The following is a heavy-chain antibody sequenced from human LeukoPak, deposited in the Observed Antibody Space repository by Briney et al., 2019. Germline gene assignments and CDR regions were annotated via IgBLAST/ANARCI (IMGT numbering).Heavy chain of an antibody. CDR1: GYTFTSYY. V-gene: IGHV1-46*03. Sequence: ASVKVSCKASGYTFTSYYMHWVRQAPGQGLEWMGIINPSGGTDYAQKFQGRVTLTRDTSTSTVYMELRSLRSEDTAVYYCARDGAYYDFWSGYPSPTNWFDPWGQGTLVTVSS. CDR2: INPSGGT. D-gene: IGHD3-3*01. CDR3: ARDGAYYDFWSGYPSPTNWFDP. J-gene: IGHJ5*02.